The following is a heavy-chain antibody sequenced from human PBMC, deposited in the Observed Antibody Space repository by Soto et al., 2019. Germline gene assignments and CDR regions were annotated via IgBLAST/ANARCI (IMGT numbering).Heavy chain of an antibody. CDR3: ARNIVVVPAAIEEYYYYGMDV. D-gene: IGHD2-2*02. CDR1: GVTFSSYA. V-gene: IGHV1-69*13. J-gene: IGHJ6*02. Sequence: GASVKVSCKASGVTFSSYAISWVRQAPGQGLEWMGGIIPIFGTANYAQKFQGRVTITADESTSTAYMELSSLRSEDTAVYYCARNIVVVPAAIEEYYYYGMDVWGQGTTVTVSS. CDR2: IIPIFGTA.